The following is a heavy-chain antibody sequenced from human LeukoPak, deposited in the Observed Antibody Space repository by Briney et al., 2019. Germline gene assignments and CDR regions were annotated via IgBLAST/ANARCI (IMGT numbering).Heavy chain of an antibody. CDR1: GGSISSYH. CDR2: IYYSGSP. CDR3: ARFSACGGDCYSLDY. V-gene: IGHV4-59*01. J-gene: IGHJ4*02. D-gene: IGHD2-21*02. Sequence: ASETLSLTCSVSGGSISSYHWSWMRQPPGKGLEWIGCIYYSGSPNYNPSLKSRVTISVDTSNNQFSLKLTSVTAADTAVYYCARFSACGGDCYSLDYWGQGTLVTVSS.